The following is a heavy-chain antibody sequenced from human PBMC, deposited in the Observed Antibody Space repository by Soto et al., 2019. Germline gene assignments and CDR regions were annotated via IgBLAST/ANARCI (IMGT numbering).Heavy chain of an antibody. CDR1: GFTFDDYT. J-gene: IGHJ6*02. D-gene: IGHD3-9*01. Sequence: GSLRLSCAASGFTFDDYTMHWVRQAPGKGLEWVSLISWDGGSTYYADSVKGRFTISRDNSKNSLYLQMNSLRTEDTALYYCAKGELRYFDWLLYDYYYYGMDVWGQGTTVTVSS. CDR2: ISWDGGST. V-gene: IGHV3-43*01. CDR3: AKGELRYFDWLLYDYYYYGMDV.